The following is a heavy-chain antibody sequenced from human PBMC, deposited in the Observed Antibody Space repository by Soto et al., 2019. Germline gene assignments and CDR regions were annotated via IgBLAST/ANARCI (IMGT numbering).Heavy chain of an antibody. CDR3: ARSTGGTGY. D-gene: IGHD2-8*02. V-gene: IGHV3-21*01. CDR1: GFTFSSFS. Sequence: EVQFVESGGGLVKPGGSLRLSFAASGFTFSSFSMNWVRQTPGKGLEWVSSISSSSNYIYYADSVRGRFTISRDNAKNSVYLQMNSLRAEDTAVYYCARSTGGTGYWGQGTLVTVSS. J-gene: IGHJ4*02. CDR2: ISSSSNYI.